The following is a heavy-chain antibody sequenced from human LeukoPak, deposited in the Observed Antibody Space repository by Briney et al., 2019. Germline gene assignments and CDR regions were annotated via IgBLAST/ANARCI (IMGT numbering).Heavy chain of an antibody. V-gene: IGHV3-30*04. D-gene: IGHD6-19*01. J-gene: IGHJ4*02. Sequence: PGRSLRLSCAASGFTFSSYAMHWVRQASGKGLEWVAVISYDGSNKYYADSVKGRFTISRDNSKNTLYLQMNSLRAEDTAVYYCARDSSRIAVAGTRGEYWGQGTLVTVSS. CDR2: ISYDGSNK. CDR1: GFTFSSYA. CDR3: ARDSSRIAVAGTRGEY.